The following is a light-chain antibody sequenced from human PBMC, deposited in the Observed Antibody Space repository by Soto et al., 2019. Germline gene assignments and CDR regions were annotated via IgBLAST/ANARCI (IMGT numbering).Light chain of an antibody. Sequence: QTTCAEPCSPEERSTLSCRASRSVRNNYLAWYQQKPGQAPRLLIYGASTRAAGIPDRFSGSGSGTDFTLTISSLEPEDFAVYYYQRGNVWPLVTFRLGTRLEIK. CDR1: RSVRNNY. V-gene: IGKV3D-20*02. CDR3: QRGNVWPLVT. CDR2: GAS. J-gene: IGKJ5*01.